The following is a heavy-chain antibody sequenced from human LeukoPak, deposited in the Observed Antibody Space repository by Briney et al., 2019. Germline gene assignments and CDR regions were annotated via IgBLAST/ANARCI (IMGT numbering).Heavy chain of an antibody. D-gene: IGHD6-13*01. Sequence: PSETLSLTCTVSGGSISSGDYYWSWIRQPPGKGLEWIGYIYYSGSTYYNPSLKSRVTISVDTSKNQFSLKLSSVTAADTAVYYCARDVGSSWPFFDYWGQGTLVTVSS. CDR1: GGSISSGDYY. CDR2: IYYSGST. CDR3: ARDVGSSWPFFDY. J-gene: IGHJ4*02. V-gene: IGHV4-30-4*01.